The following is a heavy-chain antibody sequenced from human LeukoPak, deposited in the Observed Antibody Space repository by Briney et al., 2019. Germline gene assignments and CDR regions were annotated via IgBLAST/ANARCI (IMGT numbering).Heavy chain of an antibody. CDR3: ARVSTRITIFGVVISYFDY. D-gene: IGHD3-3*01. CDR1: DGSISSGYYY. J-gene: IGHJ4*02. Sequence: SETLSLTCSVSDGSISSGYYYWAWIRQPPGKGPEWIGSIYYSGSTYYNPSLKSRVTISVDTSKNQFSLKLSSVTAADTAVYYCARVSTRITIFGVVISYFDYWGQGTLVTVSS. CDR2: IYYSGST. V-gene: IGHV4-39*07.